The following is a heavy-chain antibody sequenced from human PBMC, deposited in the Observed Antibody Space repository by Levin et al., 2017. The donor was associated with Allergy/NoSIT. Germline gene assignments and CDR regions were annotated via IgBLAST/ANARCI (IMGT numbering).Heavy chain of an antibody. Sequence: SGPTLVKPTQTLTLTCTFSGFSLSTSGVGVGWIRQPPGKALEWLALIYWDDDKYYSPSLKRRLTITKDTSKNQVVLTMTNMDPVDTATYYCAHRRRYYGSGSLNWFDPWGQGKSVTVSS. CDR1: GFSLSTSGVG. CDR3: AHRRRYYGSGSLNWFDP. D-gene: IGHD3-10*01. CDR2: IYWDDDK. V-gene: IGHV2-5*02. J-gene: IGHJ5*02.